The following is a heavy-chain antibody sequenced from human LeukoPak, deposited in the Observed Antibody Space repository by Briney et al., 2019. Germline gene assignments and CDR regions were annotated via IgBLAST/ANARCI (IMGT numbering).Heavy chain of an antibody. CDR3: ARGFYEFEDSGYYFDF. CDR2: IYRGGNT. V-gene: IGHV3-66*02. CDR1: GFIVSSNY. D-gene: IGHD3-22*01. J-gene: IGHJ4*02. Sequence: PGGSLRLSCAASGFIVSSNYMNWVRQGPGKGLEWVSVIYRGGNTFYTDSVRGRFTISRDNSKNILYLQMNSLRPEDTAVYYCARGFYEFEDSGYYFDFWGQGNLVTVSS.